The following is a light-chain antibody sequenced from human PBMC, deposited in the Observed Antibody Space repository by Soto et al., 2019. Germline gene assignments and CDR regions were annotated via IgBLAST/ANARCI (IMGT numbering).Light chain of an antibody. CDR3: LQYWDYSWT. J-gene: IGKJ1*01. CDR2: AAS. Sequence: DIKLPQSAFFLSASEGDRVPITCRASQGISSYLAWYHQKPGKAPKLLIYAASTLQSGVPSRFSGSGSGTEFSLTISSLQPEDSATYYCLQYWDYSWTFGQGTKVDI. V-gene: IGKV1-9*01. CDR1: QGISSY.